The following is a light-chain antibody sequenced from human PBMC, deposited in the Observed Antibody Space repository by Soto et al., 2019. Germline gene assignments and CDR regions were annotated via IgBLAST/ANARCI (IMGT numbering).Light chain of an antibody. CDR3: QTWGTGGVV. CDR2: LNSDGSH. Sequence: QSVLTKSPSASASLGASVKLTCTLSSGHSSYAIAWHQQQPEKGPRYLMKLNSDGSHSKGDGIPDRFSGSSSGAERYLTISSLQSEDEADYYCQTWGTGGVVFGGGTKLTVL. CDR1: SGHSSYA. J-gene: IGLJ2*01. V-gene: IGLV4-69*01.